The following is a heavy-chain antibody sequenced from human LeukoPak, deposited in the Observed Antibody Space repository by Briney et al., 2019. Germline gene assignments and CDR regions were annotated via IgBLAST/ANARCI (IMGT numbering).Heavy chain of an antibody. V-gene: IGHV4-30-4*07. D-gene: IGHD2-15*01. Sequence: TLSLTCAVSGGSISSGGHSWSWIRQPPGKGLEWIGYIYYSGSTDYNPSLKSRVTISINTSKNQFSLSLSSVTAADTAVYYCAREYCSGGSCYSPWYIDLWGRGTLVTVSS. CDR3: AREYCSGGSCYSPWYIDL. CDR1: GGSISSGGHS. J-gene: IGHJ2*01. CDR2: IYYSGST.